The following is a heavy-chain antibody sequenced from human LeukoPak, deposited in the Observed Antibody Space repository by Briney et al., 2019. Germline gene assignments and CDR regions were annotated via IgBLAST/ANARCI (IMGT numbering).Heavy chain of an antibody. J-gene: IGHJ4*02. Sequence: AGGSLRLSCAASGFTFSSNGMHWVRQAPGKGLEWVAVIWYDGNTKYYADSVKGRFTISRDNSKSPLYLQMNSLRVEDTAVYYCARWGRSKSSDYWGQGTLVTVSS. CDR3: ARWGRSKSSDY. D-gene: IGHD2-2*01. CDR1: GFTFSSNG. CDR2: IWYDGNTK. V-gene: IGHV3-33*01.